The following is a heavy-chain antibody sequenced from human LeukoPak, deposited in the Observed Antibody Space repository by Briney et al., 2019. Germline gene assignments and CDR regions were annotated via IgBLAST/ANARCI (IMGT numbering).Heavy chain of an antibody. D-gene: IGHD1-26*01. CDR2: ISSSGSTI. V-gene: IGHV3-48*03. CDR1: GFTFSSYE. J-gene: IGHJ4*02. CDR3: AIETPPVGGSHDDYDY. Sequence: GGSLRLSCAASGFTFSSYEMNWVRQAPGKGLEWVSYISSSGSTIYYADSVKGRFTISRDNAKNSLYLQMNSLRAEDTAVYYCAIETPPVGGSHDDYDYWGQGTLVTVSS.